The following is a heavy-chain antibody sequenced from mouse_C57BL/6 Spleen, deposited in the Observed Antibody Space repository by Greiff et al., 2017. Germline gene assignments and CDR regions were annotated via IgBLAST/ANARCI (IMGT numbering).Heavy chain of an antibody. CDR1: GYDFTNYL. Sequence: VPLQESGAELVRPGTSVKVSCKASGYDFTNYLIEWVKQRPGQGLEWIGVINPGSGGTNYNQKFKGKATLTVDKSSSTAYMQLSSLTSEDSAVYYCAIRDDYEDYAMDYWGQGPSVSFSS. CDR3: AIRDDYEDYAMDY. V-gene: IGHV1-54*01. CDR2: INPGSGGT. D-gene: IGHD2-4*01. J-gene: IGHJ4*01.